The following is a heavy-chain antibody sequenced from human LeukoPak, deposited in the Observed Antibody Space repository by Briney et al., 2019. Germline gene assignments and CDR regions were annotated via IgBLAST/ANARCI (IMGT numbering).Heavy chain of an antibody. Sequence: ASVKVSCKASGYTFSNYDITWVRQATGQGPGWMGWMNPESGSTGYAQKFQGRVTMTRDSSITTAYMELSSLRFEDTAVYYCTRAIRHQLLSDYWGQGTLVAVSS. D-gene: IGHD2-2*01. CDR1: GYTFSNYD. J-gene: IGHJ4*02. CDR2: MNPESGST. CDR3: TRAIRHQLLSDY. V-gene: IGHV1-8*01.